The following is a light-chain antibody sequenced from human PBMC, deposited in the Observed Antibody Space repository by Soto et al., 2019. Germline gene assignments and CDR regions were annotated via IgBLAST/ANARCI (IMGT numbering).Light chain of an antibody. CDR1: QSVSSN. CDR2: GAS. V-gene: IGKV3-15*01. Sequence: EIVMTQSPATLSVSPGERATLSCRASQSVSSNLAWYQQKPGQAPRLLIYGASTRATGIPARFSGSASGTEFTLTLSSLQSEDFAVYYCQQYNNWPMYTFGQGTKLEIK. J-gene: IGKJ2*01. CDR3: QQYNNWPMYT.